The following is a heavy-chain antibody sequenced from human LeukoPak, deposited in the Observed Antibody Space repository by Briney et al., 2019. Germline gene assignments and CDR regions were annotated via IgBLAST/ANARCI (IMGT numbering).Heavy chain of an antibody. J-gene: IGHJ4*02. Sequence: PGRSLRLSCAASGFTFDDYAMHWVRQAPGKGLEWVSGISWNSGSIGYADSVKGRFTISRDNAKNSLYLQMNSLRAEDTALYYCAKGHYYYDSSGYQCWGQGILVTVSS. V-gene: IGHV3-9*01. CDR3: AKGHYYYDSSGYQC. CDR2: ISWNSGSI. D-gene: IGHD3-22*01. CDR1: GFTFDDYA.